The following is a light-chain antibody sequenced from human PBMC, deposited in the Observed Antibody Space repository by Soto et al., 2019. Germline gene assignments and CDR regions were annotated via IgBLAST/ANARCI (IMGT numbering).Light chain of an antibody. V-gene: IGLV1-40*01. J-gene: IGLJ1*01. CDR1: SSNIGAGYD. Sequence: QSVLTQPPSVYGAPGQRVTISCTGSSSNIGAGYDVHWYQQLPGTAPKLLIYGNSNRPSGVPDRFSGSKSGTSASLAITELQAEDEADYYCQSYDSSLPYVFGTGTKVTVL. CDR2: GNS. CDR3: QSYDSSLPYV.